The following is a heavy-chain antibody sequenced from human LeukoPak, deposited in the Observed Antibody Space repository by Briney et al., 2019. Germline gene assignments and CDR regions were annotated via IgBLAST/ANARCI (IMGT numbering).Heavy chain of an antibody. J-gene: IGHJ4*02. Sequence: GGSLRLSCTASGFIFSNYWMTWVRQAPGKGLEWVAQINQDGSKEYYIDSVKARFSISRDNARNSLSLQMNSLRAEDTAVYYCVRDGGASGYDLLDYWGQGTLVTVSS. V-gene: IGHV3-7*01. D-gene: IGHD5-12*01. CDR2: INQDGSKE. CDR1: GFIFSNYW. CDR3: VRDGGASGYDLLDY.